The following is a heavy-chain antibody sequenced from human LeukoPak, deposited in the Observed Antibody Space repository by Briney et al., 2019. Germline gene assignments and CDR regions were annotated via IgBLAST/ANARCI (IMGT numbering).Heavy chain of an antibody. CDR2: IFYSGSS. Sequence: SETLSLTCTVSGGSISSSYWTWIRQPPGKGLEWIGYIFYSGSSDYNPSLKSRVTISVDTSKNQFSLKLSSVTAADTAVYYCARRGGITFDYRGQGTLVTVSS. J-gene: IGHJ4*02. D-gene: IGHD6-13*01. V-gene: IGHV4-59*08. CDR3: ARRGGITFDY. CDR1: GGSISSSY.